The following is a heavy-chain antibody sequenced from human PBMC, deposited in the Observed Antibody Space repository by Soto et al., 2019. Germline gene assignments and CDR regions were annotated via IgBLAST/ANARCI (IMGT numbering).Heavy chain of an antibody. CDR2: ICHTGIT. Sequence: PSETLSLTCAVSGGSFSPYCWTWIRQSPDKGLEWIGEICHTGITSYNPSLKSRVTISLDTSKNQFSLNLNSMTAADTAAYFCARVQVRRGNGSGYLNGFDIWGQGTMVTVSS. J-gene: IGHJ3*02. CDR3: ARVQVRRGNGSGYLNGFDI. D-gene: IGHD3-3*01. V-gene: IGHV4-34*01. CDR1: GGSFSPYC.